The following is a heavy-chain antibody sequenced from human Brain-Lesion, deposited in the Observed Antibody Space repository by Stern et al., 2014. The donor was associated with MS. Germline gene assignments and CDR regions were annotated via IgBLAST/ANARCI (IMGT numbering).Heavy chain of an antibody. CDR2: IYYSGNT. CDR3: AGEEDIRYCSGGSCTGNWFDP. J-gene: IGHJ5*02. D-gene: IGHD2-15*01. CDR1: GGSVSSTSYA. V-gene: IGHV4-39*02. Sequence: QMQLVQSGPGLVKPSETLSLTCTVAGGSVSSTSYAWAWIRQPPGKGLEWIGTIYYSGNTYYSPSLKSRLTISLDTPKNHFSRQRGFVTAADTAVYYCAGEEDIRYCSGGSCTGNWFDPWGQGTLVTVSS.